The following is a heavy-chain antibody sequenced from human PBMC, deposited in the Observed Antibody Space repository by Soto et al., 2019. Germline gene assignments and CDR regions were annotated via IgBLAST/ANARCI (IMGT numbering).Heavy chain of an antibody. CDR3: ATYCSSTSCYGYYYGMDV. CDR2: ISYDGSNK. V-gene: IGHV3-30*03. Sequence: PGGSLRLSCAASGFTFSSYGMHWVRQAPGKGLEWVAVISYDGSNKYYADSVKGRFTISRDNSKNTLYLQMNSLRAEDTAVYYCATYCSSTSCYGYYYGMDVWGQGTTVTVSS. J-gene: IGHJ6*02. D-gene: IGHD2-2*01. CDR1: GFTFSSYG.